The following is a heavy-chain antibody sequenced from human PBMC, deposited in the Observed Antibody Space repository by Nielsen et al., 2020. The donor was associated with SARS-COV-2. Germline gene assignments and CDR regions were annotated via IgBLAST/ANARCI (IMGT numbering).Heavy chain of an antibody. V-gene: IGHV3-23*01. Sequence: GGSLRLSCAASGFTFSSYAMNWVRQAPGKGLEWVSAISASGGSTYYSDSVKGRFTISRDNSRDTLYLQMNSLRAEDTAVYYCAKHRGSPLLDFDYWGQGTLVTVSS. CDR3: AKHRGSPLLDFDY. CDR2: ISASGGST. J-gene: IGHJ4*02. D-gene: IGHD3-10*01. CDR1: GFTFSSYA.